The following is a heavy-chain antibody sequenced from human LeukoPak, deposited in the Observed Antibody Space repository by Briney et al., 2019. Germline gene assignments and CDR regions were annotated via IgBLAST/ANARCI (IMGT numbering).Heavy chain of an antibody. J-gene: IGHJ4*02. V-gene: IGHV1-8*01. CDR1: GYTFTSYD. CDR3: ARDGTTYYDILTGHTPSDY. Sequence: ASVKVSCKASGYTFTSYDINWVRQATGQGLEWMGWMNPNSGNTGYAQKFQGRVTMTRNTSISTAYMELSSLRSEDTAVYYCARDGTTYYDILTGHTPSDYWGQGTLVTVSS. CDR2: MNPNSGNT. D-gene: IGHD3-9*01.